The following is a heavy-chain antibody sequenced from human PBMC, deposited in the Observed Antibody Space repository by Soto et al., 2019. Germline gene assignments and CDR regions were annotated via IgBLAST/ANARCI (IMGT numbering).Heavy chain of an antibody. CDR3: TRVPVTTVTTRSGDYYGMDV. J-gene: IGHJ6*02. CDR2: IRSKAYGGTT. V-gene: IGHV3-49*03. D-gene: IGHD4-4*01. Sequence: GGSLRLSCTASGFTFGDYAMSWFRQAPGKGLEWVVFIRSKAYGGTTEYAASVKGRFTISRDDSKSIAYLQMNSLKTEDTAVYYCTRVPVTTVTTRSGDYYGMDVWGQGTTVTVSS. CDR1: GFTFGDYA.